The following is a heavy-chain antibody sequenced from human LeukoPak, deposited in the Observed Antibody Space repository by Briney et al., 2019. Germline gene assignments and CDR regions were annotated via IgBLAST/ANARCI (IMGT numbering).Heavy chain of an antibody. D-gene: IGHD5-18*01. Sequence: SETLSLTCTVSGGSISSHYWSWIRQPPGKGLEWIGYIYYSGSTSYNPSLKSRVTISVDTSKNQFSLKLSSVTAADTAVYYCARAAGSYGYFDYWGQGTLVTVSS. CDR1: GGSISSHY. CDR2: IYYSGST. V-gene: IGHV4-59*11. CDR3: ARAAGSYGYFDY. J-gene: IGHJ4*02.